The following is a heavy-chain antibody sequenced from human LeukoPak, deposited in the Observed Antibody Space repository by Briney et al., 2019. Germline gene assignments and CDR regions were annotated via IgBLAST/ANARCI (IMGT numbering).Heavy chain of an antibody. CDR2: ISSSSGYI. CDR1: GGSISSYY. J-gene: IGHJ4*02. CDR3: AGGGIRTMFLGFFAS. Sequence: ETLSLTCTVSGGSISSYYWSWIRQPPGKGLEWVSSISSSSGYIYYADSVKGRFTVSRDNTKNSLYLQMNSLRAEDTAVNYWAGGGIRTMFLGFFASWGKGPLV. D-gene: IGHD3-9*01. V-gene: IGHV3-21*01.